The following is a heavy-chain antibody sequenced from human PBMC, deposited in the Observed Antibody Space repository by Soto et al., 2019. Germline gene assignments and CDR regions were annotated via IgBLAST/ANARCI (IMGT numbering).Heavy chain of an antibody. V-gene: IGHV5-10-1*01. CDR3: ARHKSRGGSYPFAF. CDR1: GFIFTSYW. CDR2: LNPKDSFA. J-gene: IGHJ4*02. Sequence: GESLKISCKASGFIFTSYWLSWVRQMPGKGLEWMWMLNPKDSFANYSPSFRGHVTISPDTSVTTAYLKWSSLKASDTAIYYCARHKSRGGSYPFAFWGQGTLVTVSS. D-gene: IGHD3-16*01.